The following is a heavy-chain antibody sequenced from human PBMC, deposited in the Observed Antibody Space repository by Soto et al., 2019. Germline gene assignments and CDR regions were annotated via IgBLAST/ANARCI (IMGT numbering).Heavy chain of an antibody. D-gene: IGHD6-13*01. J-gene: IGHJ4*02. CDR1: GFTFSSYW. Sequence: EVQLVESGGGLVQPGGSLRLSCAASGFTFSSYWMSWVRQAPGKGLEWVANIKQDGSEKYYVDSVKGRFTISRDNAKNSLYLQMNSPRAEDTAVYYCARYQGSSWRLFDYWGQGTLVTVSS. V-gene: IGHV3-7*01. CDR2: IKQDGSEK. CDR3: ARYQGSSWRLFDY.